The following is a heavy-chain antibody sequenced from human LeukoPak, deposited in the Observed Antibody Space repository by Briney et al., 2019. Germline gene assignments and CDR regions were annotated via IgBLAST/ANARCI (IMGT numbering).Heavy chain of an antibody. V-gene: IGHV3-9*01. D-gene: IGHD2-2*01. CDR1: GFTLDDYA. CDR3: ARDEIPDIVVVPAAPGDY. J-gene: IGHJ4*02. CDR2: ISWNSGSI. Sequence: GRSLRLSCAASGFTLDDYAMHWVRQAPGKGLEWVSGISWNSGSIGYADSVKGRFTISRDNAKTSLYLQMNSLRAEETAVYYCARDEIPDIVVVPAAPGDYWGQGTLVTVSS.